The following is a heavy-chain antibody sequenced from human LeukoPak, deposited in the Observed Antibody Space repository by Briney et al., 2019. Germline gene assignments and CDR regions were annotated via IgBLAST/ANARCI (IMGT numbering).Heavy chain of an antibody. CDR1: GFTFSSYW. CDR3: ARDLRHMEKKRSIFQGLVGATPQGPLDY. D-gene: IGHD1-26*01. Sequence: GGSLRLSCAASGFTFSSYWMSWVRQAPGKGLEWVANIKQDGREKYYVDSVKGRFTISRDNAKNSLYLQMNSLRAEDTAVYYCARDLRHMEKKRSIFQGLVGATPQGPLDYWGQGTLVTVSS. V-gene: IGHV3-7*03. CDR2: IKQDGREK. J-gene: IGHJ4*02.